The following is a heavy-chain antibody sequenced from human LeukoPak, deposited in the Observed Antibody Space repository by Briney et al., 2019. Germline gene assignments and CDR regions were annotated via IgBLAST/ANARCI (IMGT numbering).Heavy chain of an antibody. CDR2: ISPDNNYI. V-gene: IGHV3-21*01. J-gene: IGHJ4*02. CDR3: ATNLFCASASCL. Sequence: GGSLRLSCAASGFTFSTYTLNWVRQPPGTGLEWLSSISPDNNYIFYADSVRGRFTISRDNAKASLYLQMNSLGVEDTATYYCATNLFCASASCLWGPGTLVTVSS. D-gene: IGHD2-2*01. CDR1: GFTFSTYT.